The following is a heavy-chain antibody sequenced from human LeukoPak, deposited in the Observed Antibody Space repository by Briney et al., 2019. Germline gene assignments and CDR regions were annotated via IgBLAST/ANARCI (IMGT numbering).Heavy chain of an antibody. J-gene: IGHJ4*02. CDR2: IYFSGST. D-gene: IGHD5/OR15-5a*01. V-gene: IGHV4-39*01. CDR1: GGSISSSSYS. CDR3: ARAAHGVSGCDF. Sequence: PSETLSLTCTVSGGSISSSSYSWGWIRQPPGKGLEWIGSIYFSGSTYYNPSLKSRVTISVDTSKNQFSLKLSSVTAADTAMYYCARAAHGVSGCDFWGQGTLVTLSS.